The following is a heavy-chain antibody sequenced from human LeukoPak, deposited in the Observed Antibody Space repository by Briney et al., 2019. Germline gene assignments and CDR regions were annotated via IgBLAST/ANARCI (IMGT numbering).Heavy chain of an antibody. J-gene: IGHJ5*02. D-gene: IGHD2-15*01. CDR1: SGSVRSNYYS. V-gene: IGHV4-39*02. CDR2: LDDSGNT. Sequence: PSETLSLTCSVSSGSVRSNYYSWAWIRQAPGKGLEWVGGLDDSGNTYYNPSLKSRLTMPVDTSKNHFSLNLKSVAAADTSVYYCARRLRIGAAEWFDPWGRGIMVTVSS. CDR3: ARRLRIGAAEWFDP.